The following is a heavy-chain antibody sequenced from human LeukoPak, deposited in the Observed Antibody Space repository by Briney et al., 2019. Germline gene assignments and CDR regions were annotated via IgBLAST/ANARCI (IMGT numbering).Heavy chain of an antibody. CDR2: INHSGST. D-gene: IGHD5-12*01. CDR1: GGSFSGYY. V-gene: IGHV4-34*01. J-gene: IGHJ3*02. CDR3: ARAGDLIIVAMGAFDI. Sequence: SETLSLTCAVYGGSFSGYYWSWIRQPPGKGLEWIGEINHSGSTNYNPSLKSRVTISADTSKNQFSLRLSSVTAADTAVYYCARAGDLIIVAMGAFDIWGQGTMVTVSS.